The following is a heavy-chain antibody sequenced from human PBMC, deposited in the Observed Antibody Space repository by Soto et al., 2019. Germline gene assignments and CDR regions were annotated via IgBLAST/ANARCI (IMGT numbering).Heavy chain of an antibody. V-gene: IGHV4-34*01. J-gene: IGHJ4*02. CDR3: ARGPLYGSGVHLQSNFDY. CDR1: GGSFSGYY. D-gene: IGHD3-10*01. CDR2: INHSGST. Sequence: PSETLSLTCAVYGGSFSGYYWSWIRQPPGKGLEWIGEINHSGSTNYNPSLKSRVTISVDTSKNQFSLKLSSVTAADTAVYYCARGPLYGSGVHLQSNFDYWGQGTLVTVSS.